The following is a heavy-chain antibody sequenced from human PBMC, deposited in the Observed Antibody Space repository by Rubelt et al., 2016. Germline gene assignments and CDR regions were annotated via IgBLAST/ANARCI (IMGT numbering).Heavy chain of an antibody. CDR2: IWYDGSNK. J-gene: IGHJ3*02. V-gene: IGHV3-33*01. D-gene: IGHD1-26*01. Sequence: PVQRLEWVAVIWYDGSNKYYADSVKGRFTISRDNSKNTLYLQMNSLRAEDTAVYYCASDTSRYSGSRDAFDIWGQGTMVTVSS. CDR3: ASDTSRYSGSRDAFDI.